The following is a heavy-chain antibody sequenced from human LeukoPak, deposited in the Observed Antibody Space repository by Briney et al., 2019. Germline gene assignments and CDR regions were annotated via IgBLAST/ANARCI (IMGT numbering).Heavy chain of an antibody. J-gene: IGHJ5*02. V-gene: IGHV4-39*07. D-gene: IGHD1-1*01. Sequence: SETLSLTCTVSGGSISNNNYYWAWIRQPPGKGLEWIGSIYYSGTTYYNPSLKSRVTISVDTSKNQFSLKLSSVTAADTAVYYCARATYTHWFDPWGQGTLVTVSS. CDR2: IYYSGTT. CDR3: ARATYTHWFDP. CDR1: GGSISNNNYY.